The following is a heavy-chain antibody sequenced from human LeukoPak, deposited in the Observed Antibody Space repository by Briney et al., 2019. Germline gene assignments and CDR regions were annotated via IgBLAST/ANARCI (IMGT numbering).Heavy chain of an antibody. CDR1: GFTFSNYW. CDR2: INTDGSIT. CDR3: ASQVALGY. Sequence: GGSLRLSCAASGFTFSNYWMHWVRQGPRKGLDWVSHINTDGSITNYADSVKGRFTISRDNAKNTLYLQMNSLRVEDTAMYYCASQVALGYWGQGILVTVSS. V-gene: IGHV3-74*01. J-gene: IGHJ4*02. D-gene: IGHD2-15*01.